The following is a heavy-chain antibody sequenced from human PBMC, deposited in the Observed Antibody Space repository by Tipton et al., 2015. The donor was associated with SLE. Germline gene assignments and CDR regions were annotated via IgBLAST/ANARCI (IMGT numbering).Heavy chain of an antibody. D-gene: IGHD6-13*01. J-gene: IGHJ4*02. CDR2: MHHGGGT. Sequence: TLSLTCTVSGGSISTGAYYWGWIRQPPGKGMEWIGSMHHGGGTFCSPSLKSRVTISLDTSMNQFSLKLSSVTAADTAVYYCARDARYSSRRDFDSWGQGTLVTASS. CDR3: ARDARYSSRRDFDS. CDR1: GGSISTGAYY. V-gene: IGHV4-39*07.